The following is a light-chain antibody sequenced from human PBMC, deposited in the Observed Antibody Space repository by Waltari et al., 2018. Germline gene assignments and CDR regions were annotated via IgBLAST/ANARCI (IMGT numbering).Light chain of an antibody. Sequence: QSMLTQPPSGSGTPGQRVTISCSGSSSNIGSNPVNWYQQLPRTAPKLVIFSNNARPSGVPDRFSASKSGTSASLTISGLQSEDEANYYCATWDDTLKGPVFGGGTKLIVL. V-gene: IGLV1-44*01. CDR2: SNN. CDR3: ATWDDTLKGPV. J-gene: IGLJ2*01. CDR1: SSNIGSNP.